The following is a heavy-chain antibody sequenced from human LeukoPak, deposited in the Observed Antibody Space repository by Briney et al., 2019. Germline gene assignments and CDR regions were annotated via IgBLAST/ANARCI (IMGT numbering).Heavy chain of an antibody. D-gene: IGHD6-19*01. CDR1: GFTFSSYG. CDR2: ISYDGSNK. Sequence: GGSLRLSCAASGFTFSSYGMYWVRQAPGKGLEWVALISYDGSNKYYADSVKGRFTISRDNSKNTLYLQMNSLRAEDTAVYYCAKDEIGAVAGLIDYWGQGTLVTVPS. CDR3: AKDEIGAVAGLIDY. J-gene: IGHJ4*02. V-gene: IGHV3-30*18.